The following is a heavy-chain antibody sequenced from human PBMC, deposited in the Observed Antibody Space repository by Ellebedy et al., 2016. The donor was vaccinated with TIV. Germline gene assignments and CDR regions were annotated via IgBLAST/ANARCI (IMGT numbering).Heavy chain of an antibody. CDR2: ITHSGST. D-gene: IGHD3-16*01. CDR1: VDSMNSKIW. J-gene: IGHJ4*02. CDR3: ARDFMG. V-gene: IGHV4-4*02. Sequence: SETLSLTCTVPVDSMNSKIWGSWIRQPPGKGLEWIGEITHSGSTNYNPSLKSRVTISVDTSKNQFSLKLSSVTAADTAVYYCARDFMGWGQGTLVTVSS.